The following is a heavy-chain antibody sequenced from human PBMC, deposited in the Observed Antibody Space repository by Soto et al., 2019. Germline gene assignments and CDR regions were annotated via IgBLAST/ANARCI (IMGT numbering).Heavy chain of an antibody. CDR1: GFTFSSYS. D-gene: IGHD3-9*01. CDR3: ARDLPYDILTGYWNGMDV. J-gene: IGHJ6*02. V-gene: IGHV3-21*01. CDR2: IISSGTYI. Sequence: PGGSLRLSCAGSGFTFSSYSMNWVRQAPGKGLEWVSSIISSGTYIYYADSMKGRFTISRDNAKNSLYLQMDSLRAEDSAVYYCARDLPYDILTGYWNGMDVWGQGTTVTVSS.